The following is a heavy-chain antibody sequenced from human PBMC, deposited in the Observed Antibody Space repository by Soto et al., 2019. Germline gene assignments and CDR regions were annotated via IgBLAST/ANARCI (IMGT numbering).Heavy chain of an antibody. Sequence: ASVKVSCKASGYTFTSYGISWVRQAPGQGLEWMGWISAYNGNTNYAQNLQGRVTMTTDTSTSTAYMELRSLRSDDTAVYYCATDRRVKTGDHYYCSGMDVWGQGTTSTVSS. CDR3: ATDRRVKTGDHYYCSGMDV. J-gene: IGHJ6*01. CDR2: ISAYNGNT. D-gene: IGHD1-1*01. CDR1: GYTFTSYG. V-gene: IGHV1-18*04.